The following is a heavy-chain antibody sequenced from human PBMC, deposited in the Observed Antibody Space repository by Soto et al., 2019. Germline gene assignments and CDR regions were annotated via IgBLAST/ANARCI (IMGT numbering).Heavy chain of an antibody. J-gene: IGHJ6*02. CDR1: GGTFSSYA. Sequence: SVKVSCKASGGTFSSYAISWVRQAPGQGLEWMGGIIPIFGTANYAQKFQGRVTITADESTSTAYMELRSLRSEDTAVYYCARGAYYYGSGSPKVPYYYYGMDVWGQGTTVTVSS. CDR3: ARGAYYYGSGSPKVPYYYYGMDV. V-gene: IGHV1-69*13. CDR2: IIPIFGTA. D-gene: IGHD3-10*01.